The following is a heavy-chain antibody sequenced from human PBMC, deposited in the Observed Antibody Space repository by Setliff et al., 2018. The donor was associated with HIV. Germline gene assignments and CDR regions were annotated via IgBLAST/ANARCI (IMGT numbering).Heavy chain of an antibody. Sequence: GGSLRLSCAASGFTFNNAWMYWVRQAPGKGLEWVGRIKSKTGGGTTDYSAPVNGRFSLSRDDSKNTLYLQMNSLKTEDTAVYYCFTAASGFIRASWGRGALVTVSS. CDR3: FTAASGFIRAS. CDR2: IKSKTGGGTT. CDR1: GFTFNNAW. J-gene: IGHJ5*02. D-gene: IGHD2-15*01. V-gene: IGHV3-15*01.